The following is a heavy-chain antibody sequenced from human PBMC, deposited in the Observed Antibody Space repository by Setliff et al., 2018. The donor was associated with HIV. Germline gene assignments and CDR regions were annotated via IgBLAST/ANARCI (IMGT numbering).Heavy chain of an antibody. V-gene: IGHV4-59*08. Sequence: KPSETLSLTCTVSGGSISSHYWSWIRQPAGKGLEWIGSLHYSGNTYYNSSLKSRVTISLDTSKNQFSLKLSSVTAADTAVYYCARGSAMVRYYYYYGMDVWGHGTTVTVSS. CDR1: GGSISSHY. D-gene: IGHD5-18*01. J-gene: IGHJ6*02. CDR2: LHYSGNT. CDR3: ARGSAMVRYYYYYGMDV.